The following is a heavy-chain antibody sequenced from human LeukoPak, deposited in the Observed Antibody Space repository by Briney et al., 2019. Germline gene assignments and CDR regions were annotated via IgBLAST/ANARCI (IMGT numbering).Heavy chain of an antibody. J-gene: IGHJ4*02. D-gene: IGHD1-26*01. V-gene: IGHV3-23*01. Sequence: PGGSLRLSCAASGFTFSNYAMTWVRQAPGKGLEWVSTISGTGGFTTSTYYADSVKGRFTISRDNSKSTLYLQMDSLRAEDTATYYCAKDSGFSVSYFSNWGQGILVTVSS. CDR1: GFTFSNYA. CDR3: AKDSGFSVSYFSN. CDR2: ISGTGGFTTST.